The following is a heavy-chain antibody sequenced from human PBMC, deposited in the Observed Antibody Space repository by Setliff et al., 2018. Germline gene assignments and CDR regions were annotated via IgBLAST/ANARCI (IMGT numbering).Heavy chain of an antibody. CDR3: AMILSGYSSSWGAFDI. Sequence: LSLTCAVYGGSFSGYYWSWIRQPPGKGLEWIGEINHSGSTNYNPSLKSRVTISVDTSKNQFSLKLSSVTAADTAVYYCAMILSGYSSSWGAFDIWGQGIMVTVSS. J-gene: IGHJ3*02. CDR1: GGSFSGYY. V-gene: IGHV4-34*01. D-gene: IGHD6-13*01. CDR2: INHSGST.